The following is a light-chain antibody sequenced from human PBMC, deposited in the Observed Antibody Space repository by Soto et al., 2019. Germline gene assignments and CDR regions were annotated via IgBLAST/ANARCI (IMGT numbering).Light chain of an antibody. Sequence: DIQMTQSQSSLFASVGDRVTITCRASQSISAYLNWYQQRPGKAPSLLIYAATRLHSGVPSRFSGSGSGTDFTLTISSLQPEDFATYYCQRSYRSISFGQGTRLEMK. V-gene: IGKV1-39*01. CDR2: AAT. J-gene: IGKJ5*01. CDR1: QSISAY. CDR3: QRSYRSIS.